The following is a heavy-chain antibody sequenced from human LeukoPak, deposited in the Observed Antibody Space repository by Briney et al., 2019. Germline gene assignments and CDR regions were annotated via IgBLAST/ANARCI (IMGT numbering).Heavy chain of an antibody. D-gene: IGHD1-1*01. V-gene: IGHV1-18*01. J-gene: IGHJ3*02. CDR1: GGTFSSYA. Sequence: ASMKVSCKASGGTFSSYAISWVRQAPGQRLEWMGWISPNNGNTHYAQGVQGRVTMTTDTSRSTAYMELRSLRSDDTAVYYCTRVRNSNNWWGAFDIWGQGTMVTVSS. CDR3: TRVRNSNNWWGAFDI. CDR2: ISPNNGNT.